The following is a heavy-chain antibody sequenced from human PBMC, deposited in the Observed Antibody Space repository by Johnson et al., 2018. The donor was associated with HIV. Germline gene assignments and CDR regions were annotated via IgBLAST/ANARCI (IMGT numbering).Heavy chain of an antibody. J-gene: IGHJ3*01. CDR2: IKQDGSEK. CDR1: GFTFSSYW. CDR3: ARPRVVYASYAFDL. D-gene: IGHD2-8*02. Sequence: VQLVESGGGLVQPGGSLRLSCAASGFTFSSYWMSWVRQAPGKGLEWVANIKQDGSEKYYVDSVKGRFTISRDNAKNSLYLQMNILRAEETAVYYCARPRVVYASYAFDLWGQGTMVTVSS. V-gene: IGHV3-7*05.